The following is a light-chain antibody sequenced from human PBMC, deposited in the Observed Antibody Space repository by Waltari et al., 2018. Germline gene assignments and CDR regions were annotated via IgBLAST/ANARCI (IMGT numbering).Light chain of an antibody. CDR3: QQCNNWPYT. V-gene: IGKV3-15*01. CDR1: QTVSRT. J-gene: IGKJ2*01. CDR2: GAS. Sequence: IVMTQSPATLSVSTGDRAILSCRASQTVSRTLAWYQQKPGQAPRLLIYGASTRATGIPARFSGSGSGTDFTLTISSLQSEDFAVYYCQQCNNWPYTFGQGTRLEIK.